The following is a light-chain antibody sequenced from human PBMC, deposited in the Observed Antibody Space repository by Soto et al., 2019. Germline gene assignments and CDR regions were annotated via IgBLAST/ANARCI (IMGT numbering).Light chain of an antibody. CDR2: VAS. Sequence: EIVMTQSPVTLSVSPGDRATLSCRASQSVNSNLAWYQQKPGQTPKLLIYVASTRATGIPARFSGSGSGTEFTLTSSSLQSEDVAVYYCQQYNVWPLTFGGGTKVEFK. V-gene: IGKV3-15*01. CDR1: QSVNSN. J-gene: IGKJ4*01. CDR3: QQYNVWPLT.